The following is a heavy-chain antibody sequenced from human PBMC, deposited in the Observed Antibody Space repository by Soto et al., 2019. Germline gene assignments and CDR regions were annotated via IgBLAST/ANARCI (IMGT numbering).Heavy chain of an antibody. Sequence: QLGGPLRLSCAASGFTFSSYGMHWVRQAPGKGLELVAVISYDGSNKYYADSVKGRFTISRDNSKNTLYLQMNSLRAEDTAVYYCAKDGVFGGYSYGFDYWGQGTLVTVSS. CDR1: GFTFSSYG. V-gene: IGHV3-30*18. D-gene: IGHD5-18*01. CDR3: AKDGVFGGYSYGFDY. CDR2: ISYDGSNK. J-gene: IGHJ4*02.